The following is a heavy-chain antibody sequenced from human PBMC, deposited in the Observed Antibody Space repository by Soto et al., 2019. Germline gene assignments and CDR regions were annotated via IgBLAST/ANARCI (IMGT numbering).Heavy chain of an antibody. CDR2: SNPNSGGT. J-gene: IGHJ6*03. D-gene: IGHD3-16*01. CDR1: GYTFTGYY. Sequence: QVQLVQSGAEVKKPGASVKVSCKASGYTFTGYYMQWVRHAPGQGLAWMGWSNPNSGGTNYAQKYQGWGTTTRHTTFSIAYMELSTLRSADTAVYSCAWGKIRYSEVCYYYYYYLYVWGKVPTVTVSS. V-gene: IGHV1-2*04. CDR3: AWGKIRYSEVCYYYYYYLYV.